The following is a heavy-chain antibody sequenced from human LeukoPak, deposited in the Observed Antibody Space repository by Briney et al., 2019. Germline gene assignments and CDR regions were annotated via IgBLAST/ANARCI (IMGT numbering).Heavy chain of an antibody. J-gene: IGHJ4*02. Sequence: KPSETLSLTCTVSGGSVSTVGYYWGWIRQPPGKGLEWIGNIYYSGSAYFNPSLKSRVTISVDTSKNQLSLNLGSVTAADTAVYYCARHVGYNWNYADYWGQGTLVTVSS. CDR2: IYYSGSA. V-gene: IGHV4-39*01. CDR3: ARHVGYNWNYADY. CDR1: GGSVSTVGYY. D-gene: IGHD1-7*01.